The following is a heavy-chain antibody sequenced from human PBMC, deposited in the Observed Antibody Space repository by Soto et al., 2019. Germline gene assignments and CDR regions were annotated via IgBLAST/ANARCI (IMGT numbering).Heavy chain of an antibody. CDR2: FSGSGGST. CDR1: GFTFSNYA. J-gene: IGHJ6*02. CDR3: ARDWTGDTCPCLDV. D-gene: IGHD3-3*01. Sequence: EVQLLESGGGVVQPGGSLRLSCAAAGFTFSNYALTWVRQSPGKGLEWVSTFSGSGGSTYYADSVRGRFTISRDNSKNTLFLQMNSLRVEDTAIYYCARDWTGDTCPCLDVWGQGTTVSVSS. V-gene: IGHV3-23*01.